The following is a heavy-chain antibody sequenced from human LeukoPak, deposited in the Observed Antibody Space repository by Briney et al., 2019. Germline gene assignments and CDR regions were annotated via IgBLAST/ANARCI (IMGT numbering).Heavy chain of an antibody. Sequence: PSQTLSLTCAVSGGSISSGGYAWSWIRQPPGKGLEWIGYIYHSGSTYYNPSLKSRVAISVDRSKNQFSLKLSSVTAADTAVYYCARDSSGSNWFDAWGQGTLVTVSS. D-gene: IGHD6-19*01. CDR2: IYHSGST. CDR3: ARDSSGSNWFDA. J-gene: IGHJ5*02. V-gene: IGHV4-30-2*01. CDR1: GGSISSGGYA.